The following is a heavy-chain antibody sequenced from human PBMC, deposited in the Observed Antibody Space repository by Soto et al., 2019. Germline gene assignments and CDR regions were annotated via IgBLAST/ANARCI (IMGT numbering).Heavy chain of an antibody. CDR1: GYIFTTYW. CDR2: IYPGDSDT. Sequence: GESLKISCKGSGYIFTTYWIGWVRQMPGKGLEWMGMIYPGDSDTGYSPSFQGQVTISVDKSTNTAYLQWSSLEASDTAMYYCARTSNWFDPWGQGTLVTVSS. V-gene: IGHV5-51*01. CDR3: ARTSNWFDP. J-gene: IGHJ5*02.